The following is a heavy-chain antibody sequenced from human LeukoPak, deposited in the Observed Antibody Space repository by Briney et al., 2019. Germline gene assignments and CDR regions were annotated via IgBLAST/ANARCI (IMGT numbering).Heavy chain of an antibody. CDR3: ASYDFWSGYYGRENNWFDP. V-gene: IGHV4-38-2*01. D-gene: IGHD3-3*01. Sequence: SETLSLTCAVSGYSISSGCYWGWIWQPPARKLQWVGGIYHSGGTYYNPSLKSRVTISVDTSKNQFSLKLSSVTAADTAVYYCASYDFWSGYYGRENNWFDPWGQGTLVTVSS. CDR2: IYHSGGT. CDR1: GYSISSGCY. J-gene: IGHJ5*02.